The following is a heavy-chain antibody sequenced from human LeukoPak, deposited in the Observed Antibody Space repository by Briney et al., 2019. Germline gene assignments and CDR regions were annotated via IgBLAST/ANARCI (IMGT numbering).Heavy chain of an antibody. Sequence: GGSLRLSCAASGFTFSTYSMNWVRQAPGRGLEWVSSISSSSAFIYSADSVKGRFTISRDNAKNSLYLQMNSLRAEDTAVYYCARVGDFGNYAPTWFDPWGQGTLVTVSS. J-gene: IGHJ5*02. CDR2: ISSSSAFI. CDR3: ARVGDFGNYAPTWFDP. D-gene: IGHD3-3*01. CDR1: GFTFSTYS. V-gene: IGHV3-21*01.